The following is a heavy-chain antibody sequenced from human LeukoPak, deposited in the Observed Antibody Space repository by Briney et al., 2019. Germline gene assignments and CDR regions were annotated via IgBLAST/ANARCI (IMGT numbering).Heavy chain of an antibody. CDR2: INPNSGGT. CDR3: AREGGVDYYDSSGYFDY. V-gene: IGHV1-2*02. Sequence: GASVKVSCKASGYTFTGYYMHWVRQAPGQGLEWMGWINPNSGGTNYAQKFQGRVTMTRDTSISTAYMELSRLRSDDTAVYYCAREGGVDYYDSSGYFDYGGQGTLVTVPP. J-gene: IGHJ4*02. D-gene: IGHD3-22*01. CDR1: GYTFTGYY.